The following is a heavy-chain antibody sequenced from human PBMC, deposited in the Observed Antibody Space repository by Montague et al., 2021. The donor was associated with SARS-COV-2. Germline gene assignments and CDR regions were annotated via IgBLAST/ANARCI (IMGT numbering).Heavy chain of an antibody. V-gene: IGHV6-1*01. CDR2: TYYRSRWFY. CDR1: GDSVSSNSAA. D-gene: IGHD3-3*01. Sequence: CAISGDSVSSNSAAWNWIRQSPSRGPEWLGRTYYRSRWFYGYAVSIRSRITINPDTSKNQFSLQLNSVTPEDTAVYYCARATEWRGCYYYYYMDVWGKGTTVTVSS. J-gene: IGHJ6*03. CDR3: ARATEWRGCYYYYYMDV.